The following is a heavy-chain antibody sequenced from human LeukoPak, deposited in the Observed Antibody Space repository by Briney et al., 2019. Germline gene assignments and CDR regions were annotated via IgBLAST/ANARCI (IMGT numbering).Heavy chain of an antibody. Sequence: SQTLSLTCNVSGVAISSSGGYYWSWIRLNPGKGLEWIGHIYYTGSAHYNPSLKSRIDMSVDTSRNQVSLKLTAVTAADTAVYYCASDQGFGGLAFAYWGQGAPVTVSS. CDR2: IYYTGSA. CDR1: GVAISSSGGYY. J-gene: IGHJ4*02. CDR3: ASDQGFGGLAFAY. V-gene: IGHV4-31*03. D-gene: IGHD3-10*01.